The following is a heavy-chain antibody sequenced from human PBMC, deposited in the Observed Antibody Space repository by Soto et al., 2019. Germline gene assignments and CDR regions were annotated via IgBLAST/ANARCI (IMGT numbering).Heavy chain of an antibody. CDR3: ARDLDTTVASFDF. D-gene: IGHD4-4*01. CDR2: ISGTGGSI. CDR1: GFRSSYYT. V-gene: IGHV3-21*01. J-gene: IGHJ4*02. Sequence: GSLRLSCAASGFRSSYYTMNWVRQTPGKGLEWVSSISGTGGSIHYADSVKGRFTISRDNAKNSLYLQMNSLRAEDTAVYYCARDLDTTVASFDFWGLGTLVTVSS.